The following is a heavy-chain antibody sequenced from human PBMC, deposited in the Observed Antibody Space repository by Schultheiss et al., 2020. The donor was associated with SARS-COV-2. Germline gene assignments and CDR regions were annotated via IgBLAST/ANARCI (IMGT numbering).Heavy chain of an antibody. Sequence: SETLSLTCTVSGGSVSSYYWSWIRQPPGKGLEWIGYINYSGSTNYNPSLKSRVTISVDTSNNQFSLKLSSVTPADTAVYYCARLMGHKGGGSARWFDPWGRGTRVTVS. CDR3: ARLMGHKGGGSARWFDP. J-gene: IGHJ5*02. D-gene: IGHD2-8*01. V-gene: IGHV4-59*02. CDR1: GGSVSSYY. CDR2: INYSGST.